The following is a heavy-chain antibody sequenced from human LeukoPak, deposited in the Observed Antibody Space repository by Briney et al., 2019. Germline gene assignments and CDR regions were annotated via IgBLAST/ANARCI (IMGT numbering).Heavy chain of an antibody. V-gene: IGHV3-30*03. CDR2: ISYDGSNK. J-gene: IGHJ4*02. Sequence: PGGSLRLSCAASGFTFSSYGMHWVRQAPGKGLEWVAVISYDGSNKYYADSVKGRFTISRDNSKNTLYLQMNSLRAEDTAVYYCARDREAYSSGWYPGLDYWGQGTLVTVSS. CDR3: ARDREAYSSGWYPGLDY. D-gene: IGHD6-19*01. CDR1: GFTFSSYG.